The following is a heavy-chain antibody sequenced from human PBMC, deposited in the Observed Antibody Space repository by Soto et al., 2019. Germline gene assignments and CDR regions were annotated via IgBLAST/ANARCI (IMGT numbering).Heavy chain of an antibody. Sequence: GGSLRLSCAASGFTFSSYAMSWVRQAPGKGLEWVSAISGSGGSTYYADSVKGRFTISRDNSKNTLYLQMNSLRAEDTAVYYCAKDRRQFMVGPVRYFDWLFEGAFDIWGQGTMVTVSS. V-gene: IGHV3-23*01. CDR3: AKDRRQFMVGPVRYFDWLFEGAFDI. CDR1: GFTFSSYA. J-gene: IGHJ3*02. D-gene: IGHD3-9*01. CDR2: ISGSGGST.